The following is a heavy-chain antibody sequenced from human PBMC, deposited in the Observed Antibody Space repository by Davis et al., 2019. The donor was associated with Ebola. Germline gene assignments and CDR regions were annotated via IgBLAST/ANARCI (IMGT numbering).Heavy chain of an antibody. CDR3: ASSWDY. CDR1: GFSFSTYN. J-gene: IGHJ4*02. D-gene: IGHD6-6*01. Sequence: GGSLRLSCAASGFSFSTYNMNWVRQTPGPVLDWLSYISSSGNTLYYADSVKGRFTISRDNAENSLYLQMTSLRDEDTAVYYCASSWDYWGQGTLVTVST. CDR2: ISSSGNTL. V-gene: IGHV3-48*02.